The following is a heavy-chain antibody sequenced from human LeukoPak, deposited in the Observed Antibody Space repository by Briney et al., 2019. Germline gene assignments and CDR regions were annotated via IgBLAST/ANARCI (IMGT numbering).Heavy chain of an antibody. Sequence: ASVKVSCKASGYTFTNYYIHWVRQAPGHGLEWVGISNPSGDSTNYAQKLQGRVTMTRDTSTSTVYMDLSSLRSEDTAVYYCARWTTTFLDYWGQGTLVTVSS. V-gene: IGHV1-46*01. CDR1: GYTFTNYY. CDR3: ARWTTTFLDY. J-gene: IGHJ4*02. D-gene: IGHD1-1*01. CDR2: SNPSGDST.